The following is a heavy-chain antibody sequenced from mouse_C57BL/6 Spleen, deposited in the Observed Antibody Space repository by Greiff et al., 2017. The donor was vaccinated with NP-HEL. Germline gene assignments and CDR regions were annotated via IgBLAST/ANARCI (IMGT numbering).Heavy chain of an antibody. CDR3: ARSTFLLLRYFDV. CDR1: GYTFTSYG. V-gene: IGHV1-81*01. CDR2: IYPRSGNT. J-gene: IGHJ1*03. D-gene: IGHD1-1*01. Sequence: VQGVESGAELARPGASVKLSCKASGYTFTSYGISWVKQRTGQGLEWIGEIYPRSGNTYYNEKFKGKATLTADKSSSTAYMELRSLTSEDSAVYFCARSTFLLLRYFDVWGTGTTVTVSS.